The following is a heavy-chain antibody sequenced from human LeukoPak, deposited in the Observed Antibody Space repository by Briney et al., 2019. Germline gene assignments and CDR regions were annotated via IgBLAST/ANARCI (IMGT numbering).Heavy chain of an antibody. CDR2: IYYSGST. D-gene: IGHD5-12*01. CDR1: GGSISSYY. V-gene: IGHV4-59*01. CDR3: ARENIVAGFDY. J-gene: IGHJ4*02. Sequence: SETLSLTCTVSGGSISSYYWSWIRQPPGKGLEWIGYIYYSGSTNYNPSLKSRVTISVDTSKTQFSLKLSSVTAADTAVYYCARENIVAGFDYWGQGTLVTVSS.